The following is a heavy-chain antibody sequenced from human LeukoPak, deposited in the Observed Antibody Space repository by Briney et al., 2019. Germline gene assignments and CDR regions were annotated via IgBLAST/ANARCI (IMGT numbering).Heavy chain of an antibody. V-gene: IGHV3-9*01. CDR1: GFTFDDYA. J-gene: IGHJ4*02. CDR3: AKEMEIGRYCSSINCHPFDY. Sequence: PGGSLRLSCEASGFTFDDYAMQWVRHIPGKGLEWVSGIDWNNGNRGYADSVKGRFTISRDNAKNSLYLQMNSLKTEDTALYYCAKEMEIGRYCSSINCHPFDYWGQGTLVTVSS. D-gene: IGHD2-2*01. CDR2: IDWNNGNR.